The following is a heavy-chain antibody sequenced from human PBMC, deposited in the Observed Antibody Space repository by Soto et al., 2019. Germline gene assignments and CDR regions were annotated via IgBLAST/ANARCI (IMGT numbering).Heavy chain of an antibody. D-gene: IGHD3-3*01. CDR3: ARSNGYDFWSGLPRELDY. CDR2: IYYSGST. CDR1: GGSISSYY. Sequence: SETLSLTCTVSGGSISSYYWSWIRQPPGKGLEWIGYIYYSGSTNYNPSLKSRVTISVDTSKNQFPLKLSSVTAAGTAVYYCARSNGYDFWSGLPRELDYWGQGTLVTVSS. J-gene: IGHJ4*02. V-gene: IGHV4-59*01.